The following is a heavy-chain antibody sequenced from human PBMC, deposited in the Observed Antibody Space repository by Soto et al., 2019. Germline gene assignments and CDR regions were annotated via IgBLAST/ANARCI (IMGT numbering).Heavy chain of an antibody. Sequence: QVPLVQSGAEVKKPGASVKVSCRSSGYTFTSYALHWVRQAPGQRLEWMGWINAGNGDTKYSQKFQGRVTITRDTSANTSYMELSSLRSEDTAVYYCARDNSGHDYWGQGTLVTVSS. J-gene: IGHJ4*02. D-gene: IGHD6-19*01. CDR1: GYTFTSYA. V-gene: IGHV1-3*01. CDR3: ARDNSGHDY. CDR2: INAGNGDT.